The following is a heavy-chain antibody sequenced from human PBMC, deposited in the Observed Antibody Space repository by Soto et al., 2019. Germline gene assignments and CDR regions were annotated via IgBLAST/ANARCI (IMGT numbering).Heavy chain of an antibody. V-gene: IGHV1-69*06. D-gene: IGHD3-9*01. CDR1: GGTFSSYA. Sequence: GASVKVSCKASGGTFSSYAISWVRQAPGQGLEWMGGIIPIFGTANYAQKFQGRVTITADKSTSTAYMELSSLRSEDTAVYYCARELPPRYAYNWFDPWRQGTLVTVSS. CDR3: ARELPPRYAYNWFDP. CDR2: IIPIFGTA. J-gene: IGHJ5*02.